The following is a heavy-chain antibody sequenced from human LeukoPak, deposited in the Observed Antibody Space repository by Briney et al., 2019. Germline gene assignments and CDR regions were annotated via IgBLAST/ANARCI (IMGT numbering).Heavy chain of an antibody. D-gene: IGHD2-21*02. CDR3: AKPYGGNSRPDSFDY. CDR2: ISYDGSKK. V-gene: IGHV3-30*18. Sequence: PGGSLTLFCAPSGFTFSSYGMHWVRHAPGKGRECVAVISYDGSKKYYADSVKGRFTISRDNSKNTLYLQMNSLRAEDTAGYYCAKPYGGNSRPDSFDYWGQGTLVTVSS. CDR1: GFTFSSYG. J-gene: IGHJ4*02.